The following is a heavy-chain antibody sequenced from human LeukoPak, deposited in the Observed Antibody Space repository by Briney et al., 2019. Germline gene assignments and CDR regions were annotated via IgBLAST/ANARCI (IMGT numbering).Heavy chain of an antibody. CDR1: GGSFSGYY. Sequence: SETLSLTCAVYGGSFSGYYWSWIRQPPGKGLEWIGEINHSGSTNYNPSLKGRVTISVDTSKNQFSLKLSSVTAADTAVYYCASRGGAAALSRWGQGTLVTVSS. D-gene: IGHD6-13*01. CDR2: INHSGST. V-gene: IGHV4-34*01. CDR3: ASRGGAAALSR. J-gene: IGHJ4*02.